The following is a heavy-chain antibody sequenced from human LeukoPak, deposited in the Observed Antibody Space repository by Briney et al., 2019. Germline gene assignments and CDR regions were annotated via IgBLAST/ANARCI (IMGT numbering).Heavy chain of an antibody. J-gene: IGHJ3*02. CDR2: IYPGDSDT. D-gene: IGHD4-23*01. CDR3: ARLQGDYGGNSRVFDI. V-gene: IGHV5-51*01. CDR1: GYSFTSYW. Sequence: GESLKISCKGSGYSFTSYWIGWVRQMPGKGLEWMGIIYPGDSDTRYSPSFQCQVTTSHHKSISTAYLQSSSLKASDTVMFYCARLQGDYGGNSRVFDIWGQGTMVTVSS.